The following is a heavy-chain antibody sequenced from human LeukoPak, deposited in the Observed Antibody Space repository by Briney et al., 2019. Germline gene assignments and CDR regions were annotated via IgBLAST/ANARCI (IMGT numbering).Heavy chain of an antibody. CDR1: KFPFGSYD. V-gene: IGHV3-30*18. D-gene: IGHD1-1*01. J-gene: IGHJ4*02. CDR3: AKDRRIGDRGRGWKDLYFDS. Sequence: GGSLRLSCAASKFPFGSYDMHWVRQAPGKGLEWVTLISYDGSNKYYADSVKGRFTISRDNSKNTLFLQMNSLRAEDTALYYCAKDRRIGDRGRGWKDLYFDSWGQGTLVTVSS. CDR2: ISYDGSNK.